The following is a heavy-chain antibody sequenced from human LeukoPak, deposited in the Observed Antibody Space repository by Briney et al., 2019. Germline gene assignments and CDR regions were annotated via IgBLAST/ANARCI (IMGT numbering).Heavy chain of an antibody. V-gene: IGHV4-34*01. CDR1: GGSLSGFY. D-gene: IGHD2-8*01. CDR3: ARAFRMYALHNWFDP. Sequence: SETLSLTCAVYGGSLSGFYWSWIRQSPGKGLEWIGEINQSGSTNYNPSLKSRVTISVDTSKNQFALKLSSVTAADTAVYYCARAFRMYALHNWFDPWGQGTLVTVSS. CDR2: INQSGST. J-gene: IGHJ5*02.